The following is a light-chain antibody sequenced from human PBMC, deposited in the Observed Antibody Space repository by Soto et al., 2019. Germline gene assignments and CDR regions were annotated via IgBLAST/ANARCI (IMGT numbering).Light chain of an antibody. J-gene: IGKJ4*01. V-gene: IGKV1-39*01. CDR1: QSISKY. CDR3: QQSNSVPFT. CDR2: SAS. Sequence: DIQMTQSPSSLSASVEDRVTITCRASQSISKYLNWYQQKPGKAPKLLMYSASSLLSGVPSRFSGTGSGTDFTLTISSLQPEDFATYYCQQSNSVPFTFGGGTAVEIE.